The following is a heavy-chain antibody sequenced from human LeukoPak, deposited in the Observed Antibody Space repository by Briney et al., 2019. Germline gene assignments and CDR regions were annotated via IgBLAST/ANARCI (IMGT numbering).Heavy chain of an antibody. CDR3: AHTYYDSSGPHWYFDY. Sequence: SGPTLVKPTQTLTLTCTFSGFSLSTSGVGVGWIRQPPGKALEWLALIYWNDDKRYSPSLKSRLTITKDTSKNQVVLTMTNMDPVDTATYYCAHTYYDSSGPHWYFDYWGQGTLVTVSS. J-gene: IGHJ4*02. D-gene: IGHD3-22*01. CDR1: GFSLSTSGVG. V-gene: IGHV2-5*01. CDR2: IYWNDDK.